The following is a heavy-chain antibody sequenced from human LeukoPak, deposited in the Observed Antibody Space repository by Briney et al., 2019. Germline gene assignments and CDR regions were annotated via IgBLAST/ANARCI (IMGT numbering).Heavy chain of an antibody. CDR1: GFSFISKY. CDR3: ARGRFGECIRWRRGTLVRVL. J-gene: IGHJ2*01. D-gene: IGHD3-10*01. Sequence: PGGPLGLSCPAPGFSFISKYMSWAPQAPGKGLEWVSVIYIGGSTHYTHSLKSRLNLSRDKSKNTLHLQMNSLRVEDTAVYYCARGRFGECIRWRRGTLVRVLWG. V-gene: IGHV3-53*01. CDR2: IYIGGST.